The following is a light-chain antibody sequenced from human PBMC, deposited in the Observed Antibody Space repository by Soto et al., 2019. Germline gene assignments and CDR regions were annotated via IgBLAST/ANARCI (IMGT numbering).Light chain of an antibody. Sequence: DIQMTQPPSSLSASVGDRVTITCRASQSIRNDLGWYQQKSGKAPRRLIYAASTLQTGVPSRFXGSGSGREFTLTISGLQPEDFATYYCLHQNSYLALSFGGGTKVE. CDR1: QSIRND. V-gene: IGKV1-17*01. CDR3: LHQNSYLALS. J-gene: IGKJ4*01. CDR2: AAS.